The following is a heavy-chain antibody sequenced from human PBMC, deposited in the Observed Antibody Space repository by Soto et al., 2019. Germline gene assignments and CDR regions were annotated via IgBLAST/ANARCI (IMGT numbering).Heavy chain of an antibody. J-gene: IGHJ4*02. CDR2: ISGSGSSP. Sequence: DVQLLESGGGLVQPGGSLRLSCAASGFTFSRHAMSWVRQGPGKRLEWVCLISGSGSSPFYAASVKGRFTISRDNSKNTLDLEMHSLRADDTALYFCASAYTYNYAFDYWGQGTLVTVSS. V-gene: IGHV3-23*01. CDR3: ASAYTYNYAFDY. D-gene: IGHD3-16*01. CDR1: GFTFSRHA.